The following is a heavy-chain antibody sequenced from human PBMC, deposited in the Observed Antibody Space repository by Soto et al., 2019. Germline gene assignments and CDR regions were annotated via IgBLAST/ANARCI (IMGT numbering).Heavy chain of an antibody. CDR1: GFTFSRVW. V-gene: IGHV3-74*01. Sequence: EVQLVESGGGLVQPGGSLRLSCAASGFTFSRVWMHWVRQAPGKGLVWVARINTDGSSPTYADSVKGRFTISRDNAKNTLYLHMDSLRAEDTGVYYCTRDPGAYSSTWSFYFDSWGQGNLVTVSS. CDR3: TRDPGAYSSTWSFYFDS. CDR2: INTDGSSP. J-gene: IGHJ4*02. D-gene: IGHD6-13*01.